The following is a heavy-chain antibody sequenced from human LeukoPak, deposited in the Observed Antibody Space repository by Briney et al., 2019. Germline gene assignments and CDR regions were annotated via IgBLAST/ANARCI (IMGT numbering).Heavy chain of an antibody. V-gene: IGHV4-38-2*02. CDR1: GYSISIGYY. D-gene: IGHD2-2*01. CDR3: ARDHEYCSSTSCSDY. J-gene: IGHJ4*02. CDR2: IYHSGST. Sequence: PSETLSLTCTVSGYSISIGYYWGWIRQPPGKGLEWIVSIYHSGSTYYNPSLKSRVTISVDTSKNQFSLKLSSVTAADTAVYYCARDHEYCSSTSCSDYWGQGTLVTVSS.